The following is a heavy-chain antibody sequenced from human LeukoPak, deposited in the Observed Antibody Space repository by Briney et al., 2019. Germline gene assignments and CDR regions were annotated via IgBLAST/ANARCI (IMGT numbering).Heavy chain of an antibody. CDR3: ARHSSTFFGEGFDP. CDR2: IYYSGST. CDR1: GGSISSSSYY. J-gene: IGHJ5*02. V-gene: IGHV4-39*07. D-gene: IGHD3-10*01. Sequence: SETLSLTCTVSGGSISSSSYYWGWIRQPPGKGLEWIGSIYYSGSTYYNPSLKSRVTISVDTSKNQFSLKLSSVTAADTAVYYCARHSSTFFGEGFDPWGQGALVIVSS.